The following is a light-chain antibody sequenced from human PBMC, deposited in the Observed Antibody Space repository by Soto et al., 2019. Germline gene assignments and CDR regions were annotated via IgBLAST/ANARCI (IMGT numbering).Light chain of an antibody. J-gene: IGKJ3*01. CDR3: QQYGSSPLT. CDR1: QSVSNNY. CDR2: GAY. V-gene: IGKV3-20*01. Sequence: EVALTQSPGTLSLSPGERATLSCRASQSVSNNYLAWYQQKPGQAPRLLIYGAYTRVTGILDRFSGSGSGTDFTLTISRLEPEDFAVYYCQQYGSSPLTFGPGAKVDIK.